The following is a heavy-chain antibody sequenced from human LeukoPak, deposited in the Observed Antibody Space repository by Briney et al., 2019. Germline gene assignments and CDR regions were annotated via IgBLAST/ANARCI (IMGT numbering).Heavy chain of an antibody. CDR2: INWNGGRT. J-gene: IGHJ4*02. D-gene: IGHD3-22*01. CDR3: ARNFGGGDSSGPYY. V-gene: IGHV3-20*04. Sequence: GRSLRLSCAASGFTFSSYTMHWVRQAPGKGLEWVSGINWNGGRTGYADSMKGRFIISRDNAKNSLYLQVNSLRAEDTALYYCARNFGGGDSSGPYYWGQGTLVTVSS. CDR1: GFTFSSYT.